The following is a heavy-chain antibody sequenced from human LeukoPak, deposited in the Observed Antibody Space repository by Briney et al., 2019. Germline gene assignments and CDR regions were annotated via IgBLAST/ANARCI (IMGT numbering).Heavy chain of an antibody. V-gene: IGHV3-21*04. J-gene: IGHJ4*02. CDR3: AKDSSGQWLVPHY. D-gene: IGHD6-19*01. CDR1: GFTFSSYS. CDR2: ISDDSDYR. Sequence: PGGSLRLSCEASGFTFSSYSMNWVRQAPGKGLEWVSSISDDSDYRHFADSVKGRFTISRDNAKNSLSLQMNSLRAEDTALYYCAKDSSGQWLVPHYWGQGTLVTVSS.